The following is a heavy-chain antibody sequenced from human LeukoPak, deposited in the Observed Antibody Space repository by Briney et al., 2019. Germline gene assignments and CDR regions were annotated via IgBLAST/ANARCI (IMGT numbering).Heavy chain of an antibody. CDR2: INHSGST. V-gene: IGHV4-34*01. CDR3: ARSTVVPASDAFDI. D-gene: IGHD2-2*01. Sequence: PSETLSLTCAVYGGSVSGYFWSWIRQPPGKGLEWMGEINHSGSTNYNPSLKSRVTTSVDTSKNQFSLKLSSVTAADTAVYYCARSTVVPASDAFDIWGQGTMVTVSS. CDR1: GGSVSGYF. J-gene: IGHJ3*02.